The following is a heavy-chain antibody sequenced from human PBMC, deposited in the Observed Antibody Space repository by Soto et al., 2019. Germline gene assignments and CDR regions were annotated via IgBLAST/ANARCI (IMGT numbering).Heavy chain of an antibody. J-gene: IGHJ4*02. Sequence: EVQLLESGGGLVQPGGSLRLSCSASGFTFTSYAMSWVRQAPGKGLEWVSGISGSGGDTKSADSVKGRFTISRDNFKNMLYLQMNTLRAEDTALSYCAKHDFSTLYTTGLDSWGQGTLVTVSS. V-gene: IGHV3-23*01. CDR2: ISGSGGDT. D-gene: IGHD3-3*01. CDR1: GFTFTSYA. CDR3: AKHDFSTLYTTGLDS.